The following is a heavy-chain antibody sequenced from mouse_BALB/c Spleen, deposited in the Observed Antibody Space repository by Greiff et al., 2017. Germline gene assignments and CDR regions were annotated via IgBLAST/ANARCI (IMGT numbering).Heavy chain of an antibody. CDR2: ISSGGSYT. D-gene: IGHD2-1*01. Sequence: EVQLVESGGGLVKPGGSLKLSCAASGFTFSSYAMSWVRQSPEKRLEWVAEISSGGSYTYYPDTVTGRFTISRDNAKNTLYLEMSSLRSEDTAMYYCARDGKAPFDYWGQGTTLTVSS. CDR3: ARDGKAPFDY. J-gene: IGHJ2*01. CDR1: GFTFSSYA. V-gene: IGHV5-9-4*01.